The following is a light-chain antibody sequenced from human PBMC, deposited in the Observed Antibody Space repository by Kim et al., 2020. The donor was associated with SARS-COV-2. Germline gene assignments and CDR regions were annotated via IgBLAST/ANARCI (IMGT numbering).Light chain of an antibody. CDR1: SGSIASNY. V-gene: IGLV6-57*04. Sequence: NFMLTQPHSVSESPGKTVTISCTRSSGSIASNYVQWYQQRPGSAPTTVIYEDNQRPSGDPDRFSGSIDSSSNSASLTISGLKTEDEADYYCQSYDSSAWVFGGGTQLTVL. CDR2: EDN. J-gene: IGLJ3*02. CDR3: QSYDSSAWV.